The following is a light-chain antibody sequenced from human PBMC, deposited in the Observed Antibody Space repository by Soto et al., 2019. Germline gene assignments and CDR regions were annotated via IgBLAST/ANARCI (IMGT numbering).Light chain of an antibody. Sequence: QSALTQPRSVSGSPGQSVTISCTGTSSDVGTYTYVSWYQQHPGKAPKLIIYDVIKRPSGVPDRFSGSKSGNTASLTISGLQAEDEADYYCCSYAGSDTHVFGTGTKLTVL. CDR3: CSYAGSDTHV. V-gene: IGLV2-11*01. J-gene: IGLJ1*01. CDR1: SSDVGTYTY. CDR2: DVI.